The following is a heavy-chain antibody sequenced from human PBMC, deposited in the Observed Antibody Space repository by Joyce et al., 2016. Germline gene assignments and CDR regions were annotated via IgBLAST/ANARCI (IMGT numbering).Heavy chain of an antibody. V-gene: IGHV4-31*01. J-gene: IGHJ5*02. CDR3: ARVPFWGGSYTFNP. D-gene: IGHD3-3*01. CDR1: GGSINSVGYY. CDR2: IHYSGST. Sequence: QVQLQESGPGLVKPSQTLSLPCTVPGGSINSVGYYWGWIRQHPGKGQEFNGNIHYSGSTDYNPARESLVTISVDTSKNQFSLKLSSVTAADTAVYYCARVPFWGGSYTFNPWGQGTLVTVSS.